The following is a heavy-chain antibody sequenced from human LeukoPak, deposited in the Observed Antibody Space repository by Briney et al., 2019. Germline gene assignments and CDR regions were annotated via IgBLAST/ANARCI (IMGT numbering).Heavy chain of an antibody. CDR3: AKPIGGTLRGFDY. CDR2: TSGSGGTT. CDR1: GFTFSNYA. D-gene: IGHD1-26*01. J-gene: IGHJ4*02. Sequence: GGSLRLSCAASGFTFSNYAMSCVRQAPGKGLEWVSGTSGSGGTTYYADSVKGRFTISRDSSKSTLYLQMNSLRAEDTAVYYCAKPIGGTLRGFDYWGQGTLLTVSS. V-gene: IGHV3-23*01.